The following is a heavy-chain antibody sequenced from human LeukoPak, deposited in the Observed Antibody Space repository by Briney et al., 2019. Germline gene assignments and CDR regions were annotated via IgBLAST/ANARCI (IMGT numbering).Heavy chain of an antibody. D-gene: IGHD6-19*01. J-gene: IGHJ4*02. CDR3: ATDRVYRSSGRSWGFFDY. Sequence: ASVKVSCKISGYSLSDLSIHWVREAPGEGLEWMGGFDSENNKMVYSQKFQGRVTMTEDTSADTAYMELTSLRSEDTAMYFCATDRVYRSSGRSWGFFDYRGQGTLVIVSS. V-gene: IGHV1-24*01. CDR2: FDSENNKM. CDR1: GYSLSDLS.